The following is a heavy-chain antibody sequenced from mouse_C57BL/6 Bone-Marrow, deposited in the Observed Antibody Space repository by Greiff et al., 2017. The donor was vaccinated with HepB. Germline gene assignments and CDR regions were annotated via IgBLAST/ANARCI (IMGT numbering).Heavy chain of an antibody. Sequence: QVQLQQPGAELVMPGASVKLSCKASGYTFTSYWMHWVKQRPGQGLEWIGEIDPSDSYTNYNQKFKGKSTLTVDKSSSTAYMQLSSLTSEDAAVYDCAIRQLRLSWFAYWGQGTRVTVSA. D-gene: IGHD3-2*02. J-gene: IGHJ3*01. CDR2: IDPSDSYT. CDR1: GYTFTSYW. CDR3: AIRQLRLSWFAY. V-gene: IGHV1-69*01.